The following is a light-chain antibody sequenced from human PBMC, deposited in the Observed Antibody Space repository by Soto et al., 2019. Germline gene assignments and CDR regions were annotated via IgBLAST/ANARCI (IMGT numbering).Light chain of an antibody. J-gene: IGLJ1*01. CDR2: DVA. Sequence: QSALTQPASVSASPGQSITISCTGTSSDVGGSNFFSWYQQHPGKPPKLIIYDVATRPSGVSNRFSGSKSGSTASLIISRLQSEDEADYYCVSFTSSTTDVFGSGTKLTVL. CDR3: VSFTSSTTDV. CDR1: SSDVGGSNF. V-gene: IGLV2-14*03.